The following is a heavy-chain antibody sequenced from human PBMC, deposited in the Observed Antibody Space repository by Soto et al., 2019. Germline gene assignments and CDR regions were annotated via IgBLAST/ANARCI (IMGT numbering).Heavy chain of an antibody. CDR3: ARGGGYYDFWSGLWGRFDP. V-gene: IGHV1-2*04. CDR2: INPNSGGT. Sequence: ASVKVSCKASGYTFTGYYMHWVRQAPGQGLEWMGWINPNSGGTNYAQKFQGWVTMTRDTSISTAYMELSRLRSDDTAVYYCARGGGYYDFWSGLWGRFDPWGQGTLVTVYS. D-gene: IGHD3-3*01. J-gene: IGHJ5*02. CDR1: GYTFTGYY.